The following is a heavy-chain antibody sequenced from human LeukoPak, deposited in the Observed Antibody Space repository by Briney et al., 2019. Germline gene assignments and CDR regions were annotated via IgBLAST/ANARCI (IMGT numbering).Heavy chain of an antibody. CDR1: GFIFSSYS. Sequence: GGSLRLSCAASGFIFSSYSMNWVRQAPGKGLEWVSAISGSGGSTYYADSVKGRFTISRDNSKNTLYLQMNSLRAEDTAIYYCAEEGENYAFDIWGQGTMVTVSS. CDR2: ISGSGGST. J-gene: IGHJ3*02. D-gene: IGHD2-21*01. CDR3: AEEGENYAFDI. V-gene: IGHV3-23*01.